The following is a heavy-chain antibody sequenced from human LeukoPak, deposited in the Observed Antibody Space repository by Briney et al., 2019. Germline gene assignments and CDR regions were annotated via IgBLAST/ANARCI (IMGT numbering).Heavy chain of an antibody. CDR3: ARSLDLVPAAPDY. D-gene: IGHD2-2*01. CDR1: GFTFSSYS. V-gene: IGHV3-21*01. CDR2: ISSSSSYI. Sequence: GGSLRLSCAASGFTFSSYSMNWVRQAPGKGLEWVSSISSSSSYIYYADSAKGRFTISRDNAKNSLYLQMNSLRAEDTAVYYCARSLDLVPAAPDYWGQGTLVTVSS. J-gene: IGHJ4*02.